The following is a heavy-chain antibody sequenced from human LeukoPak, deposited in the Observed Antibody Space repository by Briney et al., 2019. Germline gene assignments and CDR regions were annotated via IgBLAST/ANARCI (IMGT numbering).Heavy chain of an antibody. J-gene: IGHJ4*02. Sequence: HPGGSLRLSCEASGFTFSDSAMSWVRQASGRGLEWVSLISASGGNSYYADSVKGRFTVSRDGSKNTLHLQMNSLRAEDTAVYYCARDIELSCWGQGTLVTVSS. CDR3: ARDIELSC. D-gene: IGHD1-26*01. CDR2: ISASGGNS. V-gene: IGHV3-23*01. CDR1: GFTFSDSA.